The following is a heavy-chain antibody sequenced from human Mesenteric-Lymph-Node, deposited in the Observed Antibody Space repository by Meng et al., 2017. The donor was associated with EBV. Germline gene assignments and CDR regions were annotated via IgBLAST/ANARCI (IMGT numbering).Heavy chain of an antibody. CDR3: VRDGDGIVPSINFDY. Sequence: QVQRVQAGAEVKRPGVSVKVSCKASGYTFTGYGISWVRQAPGQGLDWMGWISGHNGNTNYAQKFQGRVTLTTDTSTSTAYMELRSLRSDDTAVYYCVRDGDGIVPSINFDYWGQGTLVTVSS. J-gene: IGHJ4*02. D-gene: IGHD5-12*01. V-gene: IGHV1-18*01. CDR1: GYTFTGYG. CDR2: ISGHNGNT.